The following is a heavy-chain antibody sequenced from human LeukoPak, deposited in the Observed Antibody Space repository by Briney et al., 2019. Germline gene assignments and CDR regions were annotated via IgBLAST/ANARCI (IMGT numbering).Heavy chain of an antibody. Sequence: SETLSLTCTVSGGSISSNYYWGWIRQPPGKGLEWIVSFFYSGSTYYNPSLKSRVTISLDTSKNQFSLRLSSVTAADTAVYYCASLIRQGHYAMDVWGQGTMVTVSS. CDR1: GGSISSNYY. J-gene: IGHJ6*02. V-gene: IGHV4-39*07. CDR3: ASLIRQGHYAMDV. CDR2: FFYSGST.